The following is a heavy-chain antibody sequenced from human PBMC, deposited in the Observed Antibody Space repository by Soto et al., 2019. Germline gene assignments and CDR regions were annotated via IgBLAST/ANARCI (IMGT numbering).Heavy chain of an antibody. CDR3: AIYGGNSVYFDY. J-gene: IGHJ4*02. CDR1: GASISTNY. CDR2: IWDSGNS. V-gene: IGHV4-59*08. Sequence: PSETLSLTCAVSGASISTNYWNWIRQPPGRGLEWIGYIWDSGNSNYNPSLKSRATISVDTSKNQFSLKLSSVTAADTAVYYCAIYGGNSVYFDYWGQGTLVTVSS. D-gene: IGHD4-17*01.